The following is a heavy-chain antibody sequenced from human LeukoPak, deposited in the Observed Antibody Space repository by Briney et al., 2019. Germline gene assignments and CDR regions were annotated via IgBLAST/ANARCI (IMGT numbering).Heavy chain of an antibody. CDR1: GFTFSSYW. V-gene: IGHV3-7*01. D-gene: IGHD3-3*01. Sequence: QPGGSLRLSCAASGFTFSSYWMSWVRQAPGKGLEWVANIKQDGSEKYYVDSVKGRFTISRDNAKNSLYLQMNSLRAEDTAVYYCARDDSYCDFWSGYYVDYWGQGTLVTVSS. CDR2: IKQDGSEK. J-gene: IGHJ4*02. CDR3: ARDDSYCDFWSGYYVDY.